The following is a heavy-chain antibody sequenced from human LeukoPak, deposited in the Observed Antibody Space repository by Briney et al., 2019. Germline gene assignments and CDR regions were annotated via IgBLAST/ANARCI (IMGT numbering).Heavy chain of an antibody. Sequence: GGSLRLSCAASGFTFSDYYMSWIRQAPGKGLEGVSAISGSGGSTYYADSVKGRFTISRDNSKNSLYLQMNSLRAEDTAVYYCAKARLDSSGWFPYYYYYMDVWGKGTTVTVSS. CDR2: ISGSGGST. D-gene: IGHD6-19*01. CDR1: GFTFSDYY. J-gene: IGHJ6*03. V-gene: IGHV3-23*01. CDR3: AKARLDSSGWFPYYYYYMDV.